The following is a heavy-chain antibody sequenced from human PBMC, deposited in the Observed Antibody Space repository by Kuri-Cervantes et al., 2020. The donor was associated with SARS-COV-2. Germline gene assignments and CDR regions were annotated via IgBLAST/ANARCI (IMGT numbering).Heavy chain of an antibody. CDR3: TRWRVGAKT. CDR1: GLTFSSYE. V-gene: IGHV3-48*03. Sequence: GESLKISCAASGLTFSSYEMNWVRQTPGKGLEWVSYISSTGDTIYYADSVKGRFTISRDNAKNSLYLQMNSLRAEDTAVYYCTRWRVGAKTWGQGTLVTVSS. CDR2: ISSTGDTI. J-gene: IGHJ4*02. D-gene: IGHD1-26*01.